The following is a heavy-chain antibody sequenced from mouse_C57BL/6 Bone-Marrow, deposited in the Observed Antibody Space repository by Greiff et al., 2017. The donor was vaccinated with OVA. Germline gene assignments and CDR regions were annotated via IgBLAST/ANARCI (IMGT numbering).Heavy chain of an antibody. CDR2: IWTGGGT. Sequence: VKLQESGPGLVAPSQSLSITCTVSGFSLTSYAISWVRQPPGKGLEWLGVIWTGGGTNYNSALKSRLSISKDNSKSQVFLKMNSLQTDDTARYYCARKGGYSNYPYFDYWGQGTTLTVSS. CDR1: GFSLTSYA. D-gene: IGHD2-5*01. CDR3: ARKGGYSNYPYFDY. V-gene: IGHV2-9-1*01. J-gene: IGHJ2*01.